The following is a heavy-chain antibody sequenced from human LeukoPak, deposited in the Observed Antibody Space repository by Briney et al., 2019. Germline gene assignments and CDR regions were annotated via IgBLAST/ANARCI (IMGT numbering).Heavy chain of an antibody. V-gene: IGHV3-23*01. CDR2: ISGSGGST. D-gene: IGHD6-13*01. Sequence: PGGSLRLSCAASGFTFSSYAMSWVRQAPGKGLEWVSAISGSGGSTYYADSVKGRFTISRDNAKNSLFLQMNSLRGEDTAFYYCATETYSSTWTPPKFDFWGRGTLVTVSS. CDR1: GFTFSSYA. CDR3: ATETYSSTWTPPKFDF. J-gene: IGHJ4*02.